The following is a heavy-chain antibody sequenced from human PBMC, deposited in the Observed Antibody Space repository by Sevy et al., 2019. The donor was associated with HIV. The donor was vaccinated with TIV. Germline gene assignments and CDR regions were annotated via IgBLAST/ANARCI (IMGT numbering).Heavy chain of an antibody. CDR2: ISGSGDKT. CDR1: GFTFSSYA. J-gene: IGHJ6*03. Sequence: GGSLRLSCAASGFTFSSYATSWVRQAPGKGLEWVSTISGSGDKTFYEDSAKGRFTFSRDNSRNTLYLQMNSLIAEDTAVYCCAKCLETSIDADYYYYMDVWGKGTTVTVSS. D-gene: IGHD3-3*02. CDR3: AKCLETSIDADYYYYMDV. V-gene: IGHV3-23*01.